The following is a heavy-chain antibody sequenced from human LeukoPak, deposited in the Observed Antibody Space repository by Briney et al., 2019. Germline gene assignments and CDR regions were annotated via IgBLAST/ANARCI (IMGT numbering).Heavy chain of an antibody. CDR2: INAGNGNT. D-gene: IGHD6-13*01. CDR1: GYTFTNYP. J-gene: IGHJ4*02. Sequence: ASVKVSCKASGYTFTNYPIHWVRQAPGQTLEWMGWINAGNGNTKYSQNFQDRLTIIRDTSASTVYMELSSLRSEDTAVYYCVRRGTAPGLDYWGQGTLVTACS. V-gene: IGHV1-3*01. CDR3: VRRGTAPGLDY.